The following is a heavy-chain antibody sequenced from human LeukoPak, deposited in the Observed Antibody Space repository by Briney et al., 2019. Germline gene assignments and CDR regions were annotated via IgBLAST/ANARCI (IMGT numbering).Heavy chain of an antibody. CDR1: GFTFSSYS. CDR3: ARDEAEDIVVVPAAIGTYYYYYGMDV. Sequence: GGSLRLSCAASGFTFSSYSMNWVRQAPGKGLEWVSYISSSSSTIYYADSVKGRFTISRDNAKNSLYLQMNSLRAEDTAVYYCARDEAEDIVVVPAAIGTYYYYYGMDVWGQGTTVTVSS. CDR2: ISSSSSTI. D-gene: IGHD2-2*01. V-gene: IGHV3-48*01. J-gene: IGHJ6*02.